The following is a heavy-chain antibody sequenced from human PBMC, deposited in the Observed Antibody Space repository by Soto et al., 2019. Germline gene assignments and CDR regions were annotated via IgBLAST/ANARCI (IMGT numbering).Heavy chain of an antibody. J-gene: IGHJ5*02. CDR3: ARGRGIVATYNWFDP. CDR1: GGSFSGYY. Sequence: PSETLSLTCAVYGGSFSGYYWSWIRQPPGKGLEWIGEINHSGSTNYNPSLKSRVTISVDTSKNQFSLKLSSVTAADTAVYYCARGRGIVATYNWFDPWGQGTLVTVSS. V-gene: IGHV4-34*01. D-gene: IGHD5-12*01. CDR2: INHSGST.